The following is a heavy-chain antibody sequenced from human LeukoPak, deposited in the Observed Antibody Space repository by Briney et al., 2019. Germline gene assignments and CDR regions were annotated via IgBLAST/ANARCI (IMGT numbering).Heavy chain of an antibody. CDR3: ARARNDYSNQNWFDP. J-gene: IGHJ5*02. Sequence: ASVKVSCKASGYTFTSYAMHWVRQAPGQRLEWMGWINAGNGNTKYSQEFQGRVTITRDTSASTAYMELSSLRSEDMAVYYCARARNDYSNQNWFDPWGQGTLVTVSS. V-gene: IGHV1-3*03. CDR1: GYTFTSYA. CDR2: INAGNGNT. D-gene: IGHD4-11*01.